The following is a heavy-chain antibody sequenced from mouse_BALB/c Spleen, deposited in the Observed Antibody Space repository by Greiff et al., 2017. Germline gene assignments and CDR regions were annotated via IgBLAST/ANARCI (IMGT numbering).Heavy chain of an antibody. V-gene: IGHV14-4*02. J-gene: IGHJ2*01. D-gene: IGHD3-1*01. CDR1: GFNIKDYY. CDR3: TARATSDY. CDR2: IDPENGDT. Sequence: EVQLQQSGAELVRSGASVKLSCTASGFNIKDYYMHWVKQRPEQGLEWIGWIDPENGDTEYAPKFQGKATMTADTSSNTAYLQLSSLTSEDTAVYYCTARATSDYWGQGTTLTVSS.